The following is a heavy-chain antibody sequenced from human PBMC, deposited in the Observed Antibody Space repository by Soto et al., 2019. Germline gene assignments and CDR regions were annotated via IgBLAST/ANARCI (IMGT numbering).Heavy chain of an antibody. Sequence: GASVKVSCKASGYTFTGYYMHWVRQAPGQGLEWMGWINPNSGGTNYAQKFQGRVTMTRDTSISTAYMELSRLRSDDTAVYYCARSVFQYPTGTRGDRFAPWGQRTLVTASS. D-gene: IGHD2-2*01. V-gene: IGHV1-2*02. J-gene: IGHJ5*02. CDR2: INPNSGGT. CDR3: ARSVFQYPTGTRGDRFAP. CDR1: GYTFTGYY.